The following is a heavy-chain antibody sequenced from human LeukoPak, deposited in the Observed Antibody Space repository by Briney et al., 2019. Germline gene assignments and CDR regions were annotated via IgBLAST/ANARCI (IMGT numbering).Heavy chain of an antibody. V-gene: IGHV3-30*04. Sequence: HSGGSLRLSCAASGFTFGYYAMHWVRRAPGKGLEWVAFISYDGSNKYYADSVKGRFTISRDNSKNTLFLQMNSLRAEDTAVYYCARARPIVTATIPPDYWGQGTLVTVSS. D-gene: IGHD1-26*01. CDR2: ISYDGSNK. CDR1: GFTFGYYA. J-gene: IGHJ4*02. CDR3: ARARPIVTATIPPDY.